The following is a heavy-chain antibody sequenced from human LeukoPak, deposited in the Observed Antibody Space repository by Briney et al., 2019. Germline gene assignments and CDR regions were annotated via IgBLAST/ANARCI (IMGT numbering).Heavy chain of an antibody. J-gene: IGHJ4*02. V-gene: IGHV4-34*01. Sequence: SETLSLACAVYGGSFSGYYWSWIRQPPGKGLEWIGEINHSGSTNYNPSLKSRVTISVDTSKNQFSLKLSSVTAADTAVYYCAREQQLVRGLFDYWGQGTLVTVSS. D-gene: IGHD6-13*01. CDR2: INHSGST. CDR1: GGSFSGYY. CDR3: AREQQLVRGLFDY.